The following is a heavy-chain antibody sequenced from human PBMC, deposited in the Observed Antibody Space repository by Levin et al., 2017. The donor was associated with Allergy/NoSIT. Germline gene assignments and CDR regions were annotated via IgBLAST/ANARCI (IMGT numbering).Heavy chain of an antibody. V-gene: IGHV5-51*01. D-gene: IGHD2-15*01. J-gene: IGHJ4*02. CDR3: ARRGGYCSGGSCLVY. CDR1: GYSFTSYW. Sequence: GGSLRLSCKGSGYSFTSYWIGWVRQMPGKGLEWMGIIYPGDSDTRYSPSFQGQVTISADKSISTAYLQWSSLKASDTAMYYCARRGGYCSGGSCLVYWGQGTLVTVSS. CDR2: IYPGDSDT.